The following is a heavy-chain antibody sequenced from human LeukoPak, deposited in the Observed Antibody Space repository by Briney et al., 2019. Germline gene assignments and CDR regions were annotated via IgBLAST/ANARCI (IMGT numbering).Heavy chain of an antibody. Sequence: AETLSHTCTVSGGSITSYYWTWIRQPPGEGLEWIGYIYYTGSTNYNPSLKSRVTLSVDTSNNEVSLKLRSVTAADTAVYYCARVGVEVELATFDYWGRGTLVAVSS. CDR1: GGSITSYY. CDR3: ARVGVEVELATFDY. V-gene: IGHV4-59*01. J-gene: IGHJ4*02. CDR2: IYYTGST. D-gene: IGHD5-24*01.